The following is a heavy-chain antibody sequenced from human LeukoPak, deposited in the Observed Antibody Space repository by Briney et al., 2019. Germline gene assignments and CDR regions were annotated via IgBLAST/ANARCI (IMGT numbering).Heavy chain of an antibody. CDR1: GFTFDDYA. J-gene: IGHJ6*02. CDR2: ISWNSGSI. CDR3: ARDAVDTANAV. V-gene: IGHV3-9*01. Sequence: AGGSLRLSCAASGFTFDDYAMHWVRQAPGKGLEWVSGISWNSGSIGYADSVKGRFTISRDNAKNTLYLQMNSLRAEDTAVYYCARDAVDTANAVWGQGTTVTVSS. D-gene: IGHD5-18*01.